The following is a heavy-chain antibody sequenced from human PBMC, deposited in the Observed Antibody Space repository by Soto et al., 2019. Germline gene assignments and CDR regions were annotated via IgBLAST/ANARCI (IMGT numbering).Heavy chain of an antibody. CDR2: IWYDGSNK. V-gene: IGHV3-33*01. Sequence: PGGSLRLSCAASGFTFSSYGMHWVRQAPGKGLEWVAVIWYDGSNKYYADSVKGRFTISRDNSKNTLYLQMNSLRAEDTAVYYCARGGRDHILTGYYIDDYYGMDVWGQGTTVTVSS. CDR1: GFTFSSYG. CDR3: ARGGRDHILTGYYIDDYYGMDV. D-gene: IGHD3-9*01. J-gene: IGHJ6*02.